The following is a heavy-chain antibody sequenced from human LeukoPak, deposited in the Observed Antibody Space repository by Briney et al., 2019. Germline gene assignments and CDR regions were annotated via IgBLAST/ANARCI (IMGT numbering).Heavy chain of an antibody. CDR1: GVSFGGYY. Sequence: ASETLSLTCAVSGVSFGGYYWSWIRQPPGKGLEWIGEINHSGSTNYNPSLKSRVTISVDTSKNQFSLKLSSVTAADTAVYYCARDTGTTIWSGYYNYYYYMDVWGKGTTVTVSS. V-gene: IGHV4-34*01. J-gene: IGHJ6*03. CDR3: ARDTGTTIWSGYYNYYYYMDV. D-gene: IGHD3-3*01. CDR2: INHSGST.